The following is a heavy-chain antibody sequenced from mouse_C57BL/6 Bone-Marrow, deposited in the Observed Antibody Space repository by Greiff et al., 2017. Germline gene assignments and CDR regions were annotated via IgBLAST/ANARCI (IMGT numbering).Heavy chain of an antibody. J-gene: IGHJ1*03. CDR3: TGPPPYYYGSSYWYFDV. V-gene: IGHV6-3*01. D-gene: IGHD1-1*01. CDR2: IRLKSDNYAT. CDR1: GFTFSNYW. Sequence: EVKLMESGGGLVQPGGSMKLSCVASGFTFSNYWMNWVRQSPEKGLEWVAQIRLKSDNYATHYAESVKGRFTISRDDSKSSVYLQMNNLRAEDTGIYYCTGPPPYYYGSSYWYFDVWGTGTTVTVSS.